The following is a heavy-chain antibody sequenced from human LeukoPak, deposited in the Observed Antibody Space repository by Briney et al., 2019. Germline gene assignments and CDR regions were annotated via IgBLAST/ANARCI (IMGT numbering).Heavy chain of an antibody. J-gene: IGHJ6*02. Sequence: SKTLSLTCTVSGGSISSGDYYWSWIRQPPGKGLEWIGYIYYSGSTYYNPSLRSRVTISVDTSNNQFSLKLTSVTAADTAVYYCVRHGIPVPAAPLGGYYGMDVWGQGTTVTVSS. D-gene: IGHD2-2*01. V-gene: IGHV4-30-4*01. CDR3: VRHGIPVPAAPLGGYYGMDV. CDR1: GGSISSGDYY. CDR2: IYYSGST.